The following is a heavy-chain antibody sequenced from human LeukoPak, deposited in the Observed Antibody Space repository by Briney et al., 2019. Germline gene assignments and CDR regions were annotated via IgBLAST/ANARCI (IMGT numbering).Heavy chain of an antibody. V-gene: IGHV3-30*04. Sequence: PGGSLRLSCAASGFTFSSYAMHWVRQAPGKGLEWVAVISYDGSNKYYADSVKGRFTISRDNSKNTLYLQMNSLRAEDTAVYYCARVNYGSGSHYFDYWGQGTLVTVS. D-gene: IGHD3-10*01. CDR3: ARVNYGSGSHYFDY. CDR1: GFTFSSYA. CDR2: ISYDGSNK. J-gene: IGHJ4*02.